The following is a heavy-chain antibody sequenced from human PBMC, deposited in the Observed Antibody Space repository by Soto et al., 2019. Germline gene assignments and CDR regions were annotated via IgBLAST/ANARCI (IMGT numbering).Heavy chain of an antibody. CDR1: GYTFTSYA. J-gene: IGHJ6*02. V-gene: IGHV1-3*01. CDR3: ARDLWSGYSSSSFYYYGMDV. D-gene: IGHD6-6*01. Sequence: GASVKVSCKASGYTFTSYAVHWVRQAPGQRLEWMGWINAGNGNTKYSQKFQGRVTITRDTSASTAYMELSSLRSEDTAVYYCARDLWSGYSSSSFYYYGMDVWGQGTTVTVSS. CDR2: INAGNGNT.